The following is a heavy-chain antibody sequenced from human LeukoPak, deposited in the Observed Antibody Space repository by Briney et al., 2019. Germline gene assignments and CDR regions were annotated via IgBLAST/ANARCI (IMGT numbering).Heavy chain of an antibody. CDR2: IYYSGST. V-gene: IGHV4-39*01. D-gene: IGHD2-15*01. CDR1: GGSISSSSYY. Sequence: SETLSLTCTVSGGSISSSSYYWGWIRQPPGKGLEWIGSIYYSGSTYYNPSLKSRVTISVDTSKNQFSLKLSSVTAADTAVYYCARHPIYCSGGSCYDYWGQGTLVTVPS. CDR3: ARHPIYCSGGSCYDY. J-gene: IGHJ4*02.